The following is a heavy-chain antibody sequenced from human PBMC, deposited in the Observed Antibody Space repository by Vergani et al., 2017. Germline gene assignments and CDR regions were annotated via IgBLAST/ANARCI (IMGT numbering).Heavy chain of an antibody. CDR2: ISGSGGST. D-gene: IGHD6-13*01. V-gene: IGHV3-23*01. Sequence: EVQLLESGGGLVQPGGSLRLSCAASGFTFSSYAMSWVRQAPGKGLEWVSVISGSGGSTYYADSVKGRFTISRDNSKNTLYLQMNSLRAEDTAVYYCAKDPPPISGSSWPDVGYWGQGTLVTVSS. CDR3: AKDPPPISGSSWPDVGY. J-gene: IGHJ4*02. CDR1: GFTFSSYA.